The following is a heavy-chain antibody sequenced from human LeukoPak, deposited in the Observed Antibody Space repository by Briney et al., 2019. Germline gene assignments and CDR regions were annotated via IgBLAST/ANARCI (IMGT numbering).Heavy chain of an antibody. V-gene: IGHV4-59*01. D-gene: IGHD6-19*01. CDR2: VYYSGST. J-gene: IGHJ4*02. CDR1: GGSINNYY. Sequence: PSETLSLTCTVSGGSINNYYWSWIRQPPGKAVEWIGYVYYSGSTYYNPSLKSRVTISVDSSKTQFSLKLRSATAADTAVYFCARDSRYASGRAFDNWGQGTLVTVSS. CDR3: ARDSRYASGRAFDN.